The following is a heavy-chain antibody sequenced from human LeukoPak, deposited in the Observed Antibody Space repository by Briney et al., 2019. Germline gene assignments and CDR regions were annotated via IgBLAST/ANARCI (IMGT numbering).Heavy chain of an antibody. Sequence: PGGSLRLSCAASGFTFSSYAMSWVRQAPGKGLEWVSAISGSGGSTYYADSVKGRLTISRDNSKNTLYLQMNSLRAEDTAVYYCAKGPSSWEPTYYFDYWGQGTLVTVSS. D-gene: IGHD1-14*01. CDR2: ISGSGGST. CDR1: GFTFSSYA. CDR3: AKGPSSWEPTYYFDY. V-gene: IGHV3-23*01. J-gene: IGHJ4*02.